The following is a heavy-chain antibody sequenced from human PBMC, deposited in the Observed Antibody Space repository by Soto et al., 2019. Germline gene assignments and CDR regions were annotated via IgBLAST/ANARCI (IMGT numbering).Heavy chain of an antibody. CDR2: IYYSGST. CDR3: AREWVTLGQDSVVVPPAHDSRFAP. V-gene: IGHV4-39*02. J-gene: IGHJ1*01. CDR1: RGSISSISYY. Sequence: SGTLSLTCAITRGSISSISYYWVLISQPPGEGLEWIGSIYYSGSTYYNPSLKSRVTISVDTSKNQFSLKLSSVTAADTAVYYCAREWVTLGQDSVVVPPAHDSRFAPWGQGTLVTV. D-gene: IGHD2-2*01.